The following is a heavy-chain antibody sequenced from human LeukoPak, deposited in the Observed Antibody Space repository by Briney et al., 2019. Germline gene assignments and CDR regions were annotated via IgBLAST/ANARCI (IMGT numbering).Heavy chain of an antibody. Sequence: PGGSLRLSCAASGFTFSSYAMSWVRQAPGKGLEWVSAISGSGGSTYYADSVKGRFTISRDNSKNTLYLQMNSLRAEDTAVYYCAKDPVTKNYYDSSGYYSTRNWFDPWGQGTLVTVSS. D-gene: IGHD3-22*01. CDR3: AKDPVTKNYYDSSGYYSTRNWFDP. V-gene: IGHV3-23*01. J-gene: IGHJ5*02. CDR1: GFTFSSYA. CDR2: ISGSGGST.